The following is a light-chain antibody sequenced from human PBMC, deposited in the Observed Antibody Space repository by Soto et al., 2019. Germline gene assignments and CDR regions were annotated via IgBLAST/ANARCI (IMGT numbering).Light chain of an antibody. Sequence: EIVLTQSPATLSVSPGERATLSCRASQSISSNLAWYQQRPGQAPRLLIFGASTRATGIPARFSGSGSGTEFTLTISSLQSEDFAVYYCQHYNNWSPVFGQGTKVEIK. CDR3: QHYNNWSPV. CDR1: QSISSN. J-gene: IGKJ1*01. V-gene: IGKV3-15*01. CDR2: GAS.